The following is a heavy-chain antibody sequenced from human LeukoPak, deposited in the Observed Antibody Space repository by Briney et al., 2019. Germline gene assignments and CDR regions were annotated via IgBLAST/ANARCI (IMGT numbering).Heavy chain of an antibody. V-gene: IGHV3-48*02. J-gene: IGHJ6*02. CDR2: ISSSSSTI. D-gene: IGHD3-22*01. CDR3: ARVMIVVVIISQGMDV. CDR1: GFTFSSYR. Sequence: AGGSLRLSCAASGFTFSSYRMNWVRQAPGKGLEWVSYISSSSSTIYYADSVKGRFTISRDNAKNSLHLQMNSLRDEDTAVYYCARVMIVVVIISQGMDVWGQGTTVTVSS.